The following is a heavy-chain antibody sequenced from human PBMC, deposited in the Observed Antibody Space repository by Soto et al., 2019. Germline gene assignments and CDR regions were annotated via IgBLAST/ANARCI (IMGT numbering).Heavy chain of an antibody. CDR2: IKQDGSEK. CDR3: AAYCYTMTCTHFHGYS. V-gene: IGHV3-7*03. CDR1: GFTFENYA. Sequence: GGSLRLSCEVSGFTFENYAMNWVRQAPGKGLEWVANIKQDGSEKYYVDSVKGRFTISRDNAKNSLYLQMKSLRAEDTAVYYCAAYCYTMTCTHFHGYSWGQGTQVTVSS. J-gene: IGHJ5*02. D-gene: IGHD3-16*02.